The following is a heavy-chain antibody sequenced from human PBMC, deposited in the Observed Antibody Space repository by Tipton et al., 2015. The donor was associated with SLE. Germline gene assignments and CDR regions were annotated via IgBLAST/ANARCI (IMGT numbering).Heavy chain of an antibody. Sequence: TLSLTCTVSGGSISSSSYYWGWIRQPPGKGLEWIGSIYYSGSTDYNPSLKSRVTISVDTSKNQLSLKLSAVTAADTAVYYCARALWKGGDYWGQGTLVTVSS. D-gene: IGHD1-1*01. V-gene: IGHV4-39*07. J-gene: IGHJ4*02. CDR2: IYYSGST. CDR3: ARALWKGGDY. CDR1: GGSISSSSYY.